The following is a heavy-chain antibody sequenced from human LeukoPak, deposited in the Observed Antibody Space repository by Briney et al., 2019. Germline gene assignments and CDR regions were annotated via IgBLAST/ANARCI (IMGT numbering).Heavy chain of an antibody. D-gene: IGHD3-22*01. V-gene: IGHV4-34*01. J-gene: IGHJ4*02. CDR3: ARVTNYYDVFDY. CDR2: VNHSGST. CDR1: GGSFSGYY. Sequence: SETLSLTCAVYGGSFSGYYWSWIRQPPGKGLEWIGEVNHSGSTNYNPSLKSRVTISVDTSKNQFSLQLNSVTPEDTAVYYCARVTNYYDVFDYWGQGTLVTVSS.